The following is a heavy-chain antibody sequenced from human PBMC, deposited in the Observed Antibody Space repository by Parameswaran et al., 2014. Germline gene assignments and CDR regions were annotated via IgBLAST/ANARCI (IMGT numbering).Heavy chain of an antibody. CDR2: INHSGST. V-gene: IGHV4-34*01. J-gene: IGHJ3*02. D-gene: IGHD2-21*01. Sequence: RWIRQPPGKGLEWIGEINHSGSTNYNPSLKSRVTISVDTSKNQFSLKLSSVTAADTAVYYCARIPLALHAFDIWGQGTMVTVSS. CDR3: ARIPLALHAFDI.